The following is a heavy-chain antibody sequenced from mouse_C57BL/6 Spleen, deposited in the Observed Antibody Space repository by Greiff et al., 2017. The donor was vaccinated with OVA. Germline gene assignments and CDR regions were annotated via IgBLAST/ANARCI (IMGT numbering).Heavy chain of an antibody. Sequence: EVKLMESGGGLVKPGGSLKLSCAASGFTFSSYTMSWVRQTPEKRLEWVATIGGGGGNTYYPDSVKGRFTISRDNAKNTLYLQMSSLRSDDTALYYCARHGYGPFDYWGQGTTLTVSS. J-gene: IGHJ2*01. D-gene: IGHD1-1*01. CDR3: ARHGYGPFDY. V-gene: IGHV5-9*01. CDR1: GFTFSSYT. CDR2: IGGGGGNT.